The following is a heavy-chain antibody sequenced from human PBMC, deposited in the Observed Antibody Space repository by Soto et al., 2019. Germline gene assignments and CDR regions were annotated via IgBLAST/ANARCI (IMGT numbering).Heavy chain of an antibody. Sequence: RLSCAASGFTFSSYGMHWVRQAPGKGLEWVAVISYDGSNKYYADSVKGRFTISRDNSKNTLYLQMNSLRAEDTAVYYCAKRYCSSTSCYSEYYYYGMDVWGQGTTVTVSS. CDR3: AKRYCSSTSCYSEYYYYGMDV. J-gene: IGHJ6*02. CDR2: ISYDGSNK. D-gene: IGHD2-2*01. CDR1: GFTFSSYG. V-gene: IGHV3-30*18.